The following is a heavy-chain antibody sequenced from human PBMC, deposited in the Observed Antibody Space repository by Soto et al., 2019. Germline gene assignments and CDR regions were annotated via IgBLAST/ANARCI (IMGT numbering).Heavy chain of an antibody. CDR2: IYYNGNT. Sequence: SETLSLTCTLSGVSITSGAYYWTWVRQHPGKGLEWIGYIYYNGNTYFSPSLKSRLTISIDTSKNQFFLKLSSVTAADTAMYYCARARLRAVYAFDFWGQGTMVT. J-gene: IGHJ3*01. D-gene: IGHD4-17*01. CDR1: GVSITSGAYY. CDR3: ARARLRAVYAFDF. V-gene: IGHV4-31*03.